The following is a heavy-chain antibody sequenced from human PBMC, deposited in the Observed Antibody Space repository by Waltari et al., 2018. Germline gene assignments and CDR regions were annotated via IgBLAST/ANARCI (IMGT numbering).Heavy chain of an antibody. Sequence: EVQLVESGGGLVQPGGSLRLSCAASGFTFSSYSRNWVRQAPGKGLEWVSYISSSSSTIYYADSVKGRFTISRDNAKNSLYLQMNSLRAEDTAVYYCARVSNYYDSSGHQHNDYWGQGTLVTVSS. CDR2: ISSSSSTI. J-gene: IGHJ4*02. V-gene: IGHV3-48*04. D-gene: IGHD3-22*01. CDR1: GFTFSSYS. CDR3: ARVSNYYDSSGHQHNDY.